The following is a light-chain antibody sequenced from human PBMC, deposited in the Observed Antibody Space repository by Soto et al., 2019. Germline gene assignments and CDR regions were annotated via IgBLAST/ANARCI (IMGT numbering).Light chain of an antibody. CDR3: QQPYSTPWT. CDR2: AAS. CDR1: QSIRNY. Sequence: DLQMTQSPSSLSASVGDRVTITCRASQSIRNYLHWYQQKPGTAPKLLISAASSLQSGVPSRFGGSGSGTDFTLTISSLQPEDFATYYCQQPYSTPWTFGQGTKVEIE. J-gene: IGKJ1*01. V-gene: IGKV1-39*01.